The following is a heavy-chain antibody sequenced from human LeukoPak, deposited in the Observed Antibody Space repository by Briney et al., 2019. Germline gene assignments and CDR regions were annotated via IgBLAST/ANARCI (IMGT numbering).Heavy chain of an antibody. CDR3: AKAPTRRIAVAGGGY. V-gene: IGHV4-61*09. Sequence: SETLSLTCTVSDGSISYSSYYWSWIRQPAGKGLEWIGHIYTSGSTNYNPPLKSRVTISLDTSNNQFSLKLSSVTAADTAVYYCAKAPTRRIAVAGGGYWGQGTLVTVSS. CDR1: DGSISYSSYY. J-gene: IGHJ4*02. D-gene: IGHD6-19*01. CDR2: IYTSGST.